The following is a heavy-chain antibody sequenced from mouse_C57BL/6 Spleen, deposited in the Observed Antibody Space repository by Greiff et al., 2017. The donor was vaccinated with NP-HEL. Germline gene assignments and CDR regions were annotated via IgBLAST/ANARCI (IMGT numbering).Heavy chain of an antibody. CDR1: GYAFSSSW. CDR3: ASGYDEGFAY. Sequence: QVQLQQSGPELVKPGASVKISCKASGYAFSSSWMNWVKQRPGKGLEWIGRIYPGDGDTNYNGKFKGKATLTADKSSSTAYMQLSSLTSEDSAVYFCASGYDEGFAYWGQGTLVTVSA. J-gene: IGHJ3*01. CDR2: IYPGDGDT. D-gene: IGHD2-2*01. V-gene: IGHV1-82*01.